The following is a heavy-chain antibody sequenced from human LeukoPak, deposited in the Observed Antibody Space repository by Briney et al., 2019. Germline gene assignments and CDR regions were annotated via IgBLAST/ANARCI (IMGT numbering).Heavy chain of an antibody. D-gene: IGHD2-2*01. CDR3: ARRGSAADFDY. V-gene: IGHV3-23*01. Sequence: PGGSLRLSCAASGFTFSNYAMSWVRQAPGKGLEWVSAISGSGGSTYYADSVKGRFTISRDNSKNTLYLQMNSLRAEDTAVYFCARRGSAADFDYWGQGTLVTVSS. J-gene: IGHJ4*02. CDR2: ISGSGGST. CDR1: GFTFSNYA.